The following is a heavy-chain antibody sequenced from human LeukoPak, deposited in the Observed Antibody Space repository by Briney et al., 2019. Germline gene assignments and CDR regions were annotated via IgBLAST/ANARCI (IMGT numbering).Heavy chain of an antibody. Sequence: ASAKVSCKPSVYTLTRDYAHSGRPSPRPGGEWRGIIFPSGGSRSNAQKFQGRVTMTRDTSTSTVYMELSSLRSEDTAVDYCARVLVEMAIRSAFDIWGQGTMVTVSS. J-gene: IGHJ3*02. V-gene: IGHV1-46*01. D-gene: IGHD5-24*01. CDR3: ARVLVEMAIRSAFDI. CDR1: VYTLTRDY. CDR2: IFPSGGSR.